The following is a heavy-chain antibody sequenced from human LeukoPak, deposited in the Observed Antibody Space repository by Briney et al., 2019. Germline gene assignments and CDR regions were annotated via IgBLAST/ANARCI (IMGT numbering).Heavy chain of an antibody. CDR2: VSFGGDLT. J-gene: IGHJ5*01. V-gene: IGHV3-30*01. CDR1: GFTFNRYA. CDR3: ARARFDS. Sequence: PGRSLRLSCAASGFTFNRYAMHWLRQAPGKGPEWVAFVSFGGDLTSYADSVKGRFTVSRDNSENTVSLQMNSLRAEDTAVYFCARARFDSWGQGTLVTVSS.